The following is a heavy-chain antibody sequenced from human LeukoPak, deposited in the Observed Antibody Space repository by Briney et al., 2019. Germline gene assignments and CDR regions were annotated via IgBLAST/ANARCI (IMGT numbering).Heavy chain of an antibody. D-gene: IGHD6-19*01. J-gene: IGHJ5*02. CDR2: ISSSGSTI. CDR1: GFTFSSYE. CDR3: ARDETVAVAGTFSS. Sequence: GGSLRLSCAASGFTFSSYEMNWVRQAPGKGLEWVSYISSSGSTIYYADSVKGRFTISRDNAKNSLYLQMNSLRAEDTALYYCARDETVAVAGTFSSWGQGTLVTVSS. V-gene: IGHV3-48*03.